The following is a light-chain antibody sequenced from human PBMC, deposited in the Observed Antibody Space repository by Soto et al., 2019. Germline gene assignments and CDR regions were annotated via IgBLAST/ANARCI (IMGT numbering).Light chain of an antibody. J-gene: IGKJ5*01. V-gene: IGKV1-12*01. CDR1: QAIDSW. CDR2: TGS. CDR3: QQSYNIPIT. Sequence: DIQMTQSPSSVSASVGDRVTITCRASQAIDSWLAWYQQKPGEAPKLLIFTGSLLHSGVPPRFSGSGSGTDFTLIISSLQPEDFATFYCQQSYNIPITFGQGTRLEIK.